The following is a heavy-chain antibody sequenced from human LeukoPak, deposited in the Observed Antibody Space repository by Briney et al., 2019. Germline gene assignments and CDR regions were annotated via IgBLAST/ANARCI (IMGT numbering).Heavy chain of an antibody. V-gene: IGHV1-46*01. D-gene: IGHD3-10*01. CDR3: ARDYHGSGSLTTFDY. J-gene: IGHJ4*02. CDR2: INPRGGSA. Sequence: ASVKVSCKTSGYTFTSFSMHWVRQAPGQGLEWMGIINPRGGSASSAQKFQGRVTLTRDTSTSTVYMDLSSLRSQDTAVYYCARDYHGSGSLTTFDYWGQGTLVTVSS. CDR1: GYTFTSFS.